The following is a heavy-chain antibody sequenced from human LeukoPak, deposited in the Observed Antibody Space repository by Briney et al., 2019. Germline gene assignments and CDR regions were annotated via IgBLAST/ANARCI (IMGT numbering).Heavy chain of an antibody. CDR2: IDHSGST. J-gene: IGHJ4*02. CDR1: GGSFSGYH. CDR3: ARGGWYTSS. Sequence: SETLSLTCGVYGGSFSGYHWTWIRLRPGKGLEWIGDIDHSGSTHYNPSLKSRVTISLDTSNNQFSLKLNSVTAADTAVYYCARGGWYTSSWSQGTLVTVSS. D-gene: IGHD6-13*01. V-gene: IGHV4-34*01.